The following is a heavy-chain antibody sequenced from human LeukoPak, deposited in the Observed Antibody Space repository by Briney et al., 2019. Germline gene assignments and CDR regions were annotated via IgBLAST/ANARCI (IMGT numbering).Heavy chain of an antibody. CDR3: AREGGFYRPLDY. D-gene: IGHD3-3*01. CDR2: VHLDGRT. J-gene: IGHJ4*02. CDR1: GGSVINTNW. Sequence: SGTLSLTCGVSGGSVINTNWWTWVRQPPGKGLEWIGEVHLDGRTNYNPSLESRLTMSVDVSENQVALKLTSVTAADTAVYYCAREGGFYRPLDYSGQGTLVTVSS. V-gene: IGHV4-4*02.